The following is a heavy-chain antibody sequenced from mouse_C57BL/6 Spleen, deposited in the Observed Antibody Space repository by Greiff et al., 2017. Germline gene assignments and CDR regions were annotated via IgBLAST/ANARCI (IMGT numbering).Heavy chain of an antibody. CDR1: GYTFTSYW. Sequence: QVQLKQPGAELVMPGASVKLSCKASGYTFTSYWMHWVKQRPGQGLEWIGEIDPSDSYTNYNQKFKGKSTLTVDKSSSTAYMQLSSLTSEDSAVYYCARSDSSGWFAYWGQGTLVTVSA. D-gene: IGHD3-2*02. J-gene: IGHJ3*01. CDR2: IDPSDSYT. V-gene: IGHV1-69*01. CDR3: ARSDSSGWFAY.